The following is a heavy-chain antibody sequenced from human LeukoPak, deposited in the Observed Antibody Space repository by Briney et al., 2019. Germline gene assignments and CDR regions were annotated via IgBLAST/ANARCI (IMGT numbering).Heavy chain of an antibody. CDR2: SRNKANRYTT. V-gene: IGHV3-72*01. Sequence: GGSLRLSCAASELTFSDHYMDWVRQAPGKGLEWIGRSRNKANRYTTEYAPSVKGRFTVSRDDSKNSLYLQMNSLMNEGTAMYFCDGDGARGSYTAFDLWGQGTMVTVSS. CDR3: DGDGARGSYTAFDL. CDR1: ELTFSDHY. J-gene: IGHJ3*01. D-gene: IGHD4/OR15-4a*01.